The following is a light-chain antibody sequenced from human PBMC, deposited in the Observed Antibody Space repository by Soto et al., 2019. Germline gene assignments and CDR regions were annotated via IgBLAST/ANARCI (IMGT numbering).Light chain of an antibody. J-gene: IGKJ3*01. CDR3: QQYNSYPFT. CDR1: QSFSSW. CDR2: KAS. Sequence: DIQMTQSPSTLSASVGDRVTITCRASQSFSSWLAWYQQKPGKAPKLLIYKASNLENGVPSRFSGSGSGTEFTLTISSLQPDDFATYCCQQYNSYPFTFGPGTKVDIK. V-gene: IGKV1-5*03.